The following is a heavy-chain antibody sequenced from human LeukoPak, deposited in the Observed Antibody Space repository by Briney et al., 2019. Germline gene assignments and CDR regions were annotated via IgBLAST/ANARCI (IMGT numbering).Heavy chain of an antibody. CDR2: IFYSGNT. V-gene: IGHV4-39*02. J-gene: IGHJ4*02. CDR1: GGSISSSSYY. Sequence: SETLSLTCTVSGGSISSSSYYWGWIRQPPGKGLEWIGSIFYSGNTNCNPSLKSRITISVDTSKNQFSLKLSSVTAADTAVYYCAREVHSSSWDREEYFDYWGRGTLVTVSS. D-gene: IGHD6-13*01. CDR3: AREVHSSSWDREEYFDY.